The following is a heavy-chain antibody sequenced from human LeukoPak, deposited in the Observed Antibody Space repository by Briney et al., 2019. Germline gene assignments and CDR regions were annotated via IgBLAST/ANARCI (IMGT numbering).Heavy chain of an antibody. Sequence: GESLKISCKGSGYNFITYWIGWVRQMPGKGLEWMGIIYPGDSDTRYSPSFQGQVTISADKSISTAYLQWSSLKASDTAMYYCARNHMVRGVIGAFDIWGQGTMVTVSS. V-gene: IGHV5-51*01. J-gene: IGHJ3*02. CDR3: ARNHMVRGVIGAFDI. D-gene: IGHD3-10*01. CDR2: IYPGDSDT. CDR1: GYNFITYW.